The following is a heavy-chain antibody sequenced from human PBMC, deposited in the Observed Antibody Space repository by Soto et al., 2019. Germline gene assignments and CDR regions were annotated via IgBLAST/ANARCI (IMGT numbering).Heavy chain of an antibody. CDR2: ISGSSSTI. J-gene: IGHJ4*02. CDR1: GFTFSDYS. V-gene: IGHV3-48*02. Sequence: GGSLRLSCAASGFTFSDYSMNWVRQAPGKGLEWVSYISGSSSTIYYADSVKSRFTISRDNAKNSLYLQMNSLRDEDTAVYFCARDSHFYESSGYYYGTSAFPDYRGQGTLVTVSS. CDR3: ARDSHFYESSGYYYGTSAFPDY. D-gene: IGHD3-22*01.